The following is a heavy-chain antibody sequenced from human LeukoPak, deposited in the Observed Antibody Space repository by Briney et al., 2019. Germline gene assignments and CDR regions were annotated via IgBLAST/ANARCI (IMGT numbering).Heavy chain of an antibody. V-gene: IGHV3-66*01. CDR3: ARDNFWSGYYTGFYYYYMDV. CDR1: GFNVSSNY. Sequence: GGSLRLSCAASGFNVSSNYMSWVRQAPGKGLEWVSVIYSGGSSYYADSVKGRFTISRDNSKNTLYLQMNSLRAEDTAVYYCARDNFWSGYYTGFYYYYMDVWGKGTTVTVSS. CDR2: IYSGGSS. D-gene: IGHD3-3*01. J-gene: IGHJ6*03.